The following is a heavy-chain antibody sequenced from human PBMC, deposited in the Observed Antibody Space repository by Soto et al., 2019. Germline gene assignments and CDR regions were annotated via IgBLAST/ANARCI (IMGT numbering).Heavy chain of an antibody. Sequence: SETLSLTCSVSGGSISSGYYYWSWIRQPPGKGLEWIGNIYYSGSTNYNPSLKSRVTISVDTSKGQFSLKLRSVTAADTAVYFCARIKSGYSYGSIIDFWGKGTLVTVSS. V-gene: IGHV4-61*01. D-gene: IGHD5-18*01. CDR3: ARIKSGYSYGSIIDF. CDR2: IYYSGST. J-gene: IGHJ4*02. CDR1: GGSISSGYYY.